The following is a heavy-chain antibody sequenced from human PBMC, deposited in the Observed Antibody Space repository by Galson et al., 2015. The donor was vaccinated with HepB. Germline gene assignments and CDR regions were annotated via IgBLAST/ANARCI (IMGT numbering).Heavy chain of an antibody. CDR1: GFSFSNFG. Sequence: SLRLSCAASGFSFSNFGMSWVRQAPGKGLEWVSSIDSGSGYIYYADSVRGRFTISRDNAKNSLFLQMNSLRAEDTAVYFCTRAKTEGFGELVGWFDPWGQGTLVTVSS. J-gene: IGHJ5*02. CDR2: IDSGSGYI. V-gene: IGHV3-21*01. CDR3: TRAKTEGFGELVGWFDP. D-gene: IGHD3-10*01.